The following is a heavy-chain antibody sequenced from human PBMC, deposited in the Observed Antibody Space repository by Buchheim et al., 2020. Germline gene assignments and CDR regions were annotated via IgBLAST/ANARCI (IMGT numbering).Heavy chain of an antibody. CDR2: INPNNGDT. CDR3: ARFHYETSMDV. V-gene: IGHV1-2*02. J-gene: IGHJ6*02. CDR1: GYTITGYY. Sequence: QVQLVQSGAEVKKPGASVKVSCKASGYTITGYYMHWVRQAPGQGLEWMGWINPNNGDTNYAQKFQGRVTMTRDTSISTVYMELSRLRSDDTAVYYCARFHYETSMDVWGQGTT. D-gene: IGHD3-22*01.